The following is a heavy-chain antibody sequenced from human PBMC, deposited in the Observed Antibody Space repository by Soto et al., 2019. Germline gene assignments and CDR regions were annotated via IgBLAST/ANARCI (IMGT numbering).Heavy chain of an antibody. CDR1: GGSISSSN. V-gene: IGHV3-23*01. Sequence: ASETLCLTWAVSGGSISSSNWLGWGRQTPGKGLEWVCGIGGSGTTIYCADSVKGRFTISRDNFGNTMYLQMNSVRVEDTAVYYCARSVRPLSWFDPWGQGTRVTVSS. CDR2: IGGSGTTI. D-gene: IGHD3-10*01. J-gene: IGHJ5*02. CDR3: ARSVRPLSWFDP.